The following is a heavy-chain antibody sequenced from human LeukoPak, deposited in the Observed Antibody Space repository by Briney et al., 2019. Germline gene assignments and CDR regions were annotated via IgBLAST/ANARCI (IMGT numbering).Heavy chain of an antibody. D-gene: IGHD5-12*01. Sequence: PGGSLRLSCAASGFTFSRYWMSWVRQTPGKGLEWVASIKPDGGVTYYVESVKGRFTISRDNAENSLYLQVNGLRAEDTAVYYCARDNSGSDPEHWARWGQGTLVIVSS. V-gene: IGHV3-7*05. J-gene: IGHJ4*02. CDR2: IKPDGGVT. CDR1: GFTFSRYW. CDR3: ARDNSGSDPEHWAR.